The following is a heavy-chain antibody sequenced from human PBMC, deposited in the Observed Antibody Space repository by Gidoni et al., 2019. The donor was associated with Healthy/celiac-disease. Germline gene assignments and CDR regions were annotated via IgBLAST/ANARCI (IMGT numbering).Heavy chain of an antibody. CDR1: GFTFSSYW. CDR2: IKQDGSEK. Sequence: EVQLVESGGGLVQPGGSLRLSCAASGFTFSSYWMSWVRQAPGKGLEWVANIKQDGSEKYYVDSVKGRFTISRDNAKNSLYLQMNSLRAEDTAVYYCARDGPGMPSYLGAHAFDIWGQGTMVTVSS. V-gene: IGHV3-7*01. J-gene: IGHJ3*02. D-gene: IGHD2-2*01. CDR3: ARDGPGMPSYLGAHAFDI.